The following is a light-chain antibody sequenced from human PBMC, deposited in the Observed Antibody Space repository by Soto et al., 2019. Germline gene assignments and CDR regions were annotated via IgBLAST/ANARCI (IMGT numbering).Light chain of an antibody. Sequence: EIVLTQSPGTLSLSPGERATLSCRASQSVSSSYLACYQQKPGQAPRLLIHGASSRATGIPDRFSGSGSGTDFTLTISRLVPDDFAVYYCQQYGSSIFTFGPGTKVDIK. CDR1: QSVSSSY. CDR2: GAS. J-gene: IGKJ3*01. V-gene: IGKV3-20*01. CDR3: QQYGSSIFT.